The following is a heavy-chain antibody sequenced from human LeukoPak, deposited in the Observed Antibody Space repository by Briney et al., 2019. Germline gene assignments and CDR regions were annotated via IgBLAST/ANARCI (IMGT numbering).Heavy chain of an antibody. CDR2: ISYDGSNK. CDR3: AREKHPIATAGVGNDY. V-gene: IGHV3-30-3*01. Sequence: PGGSLRLSCAASGSTFSSYAMHWVRQAPGKGLEWVAVISYDGSNKYYADSVKGRFTISRDNSKNTLYLQMNSLRAEDTAVYYCAREKHPIATAGVGNDYWGQGTLVTVSS. D-gene: IGHD6-13*01. CDR1: GSTFSSYA. J-gene: IGHJ4*02.